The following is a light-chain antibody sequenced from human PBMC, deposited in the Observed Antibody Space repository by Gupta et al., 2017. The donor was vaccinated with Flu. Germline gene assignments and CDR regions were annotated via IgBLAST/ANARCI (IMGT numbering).Light chain of an antibody. CDR3: QQDSNWPL. CDR2: GAS. Sequence: EIVMTQSPATLSVSPGERVTLSCRTSQSVSSNLAWYQQKPGQAPSLLIYGASNRAAGIPDRFSGSGSGTDFTLTISSRQSEDFAVYYWQQDSNWPLFGHGTKLDIK. CDR1: QSVSSN. J-gene: IGKJ3*01. V-gene: IGKV3-15*01.